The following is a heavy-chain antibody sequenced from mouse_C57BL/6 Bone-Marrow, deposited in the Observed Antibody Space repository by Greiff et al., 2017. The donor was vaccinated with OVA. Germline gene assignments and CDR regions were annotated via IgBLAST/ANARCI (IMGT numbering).Heavy chain of an antibody. CDR2: IYPSDSYT. V-gene: IGHV1-50*01. Sequence: QVQLQQPGAELVKPGASVKLSCKASGYTFTSYWLHWVKQRPGQGLEWIGEIYPSDSYTNYNQKFKGKATLTVDQSSSTAYMQLSSLPSEDSAVXYCARDYPSFDYWGQGTTLTVSS. J-gene: IGHJ2*01. D-gene: IGHD2-4*01. CDR1: GYTFTSYW. CDR3: ARDYPSFDY.